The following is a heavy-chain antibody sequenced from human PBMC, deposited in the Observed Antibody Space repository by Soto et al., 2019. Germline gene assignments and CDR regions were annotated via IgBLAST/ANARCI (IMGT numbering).Heavy chain of an antibody. J-gene: IGHJ3*02. CDR3: ARDSKQLKWFGVPNAFDI. D-gene: IGHD3-10*01. CDR1: GYTFTGYY. V-gene: IGHV1-2*02. CDR2: INPNSGGT. Sequence: ASVKVSCKASGYTFTGYYMHWVRQAPGQGLEWMGWINPNSGGTNYAQKFQGRVTMTRDTSISTAYMELSRLRSDDTAVYYCARDSKQLKWFGVPNAFDIWGQGTMVTVSS.